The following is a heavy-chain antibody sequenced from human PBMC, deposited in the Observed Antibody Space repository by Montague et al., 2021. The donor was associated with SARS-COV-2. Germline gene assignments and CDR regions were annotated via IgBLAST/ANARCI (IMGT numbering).Heavy chain of an antibody. V-gene: IGHV4-61*02. J-gene: IGHJ4*02. CDR1: GGSISSGYYY. CDR3: ARGVDTGVVTVTGGFDS. D-gene: IGHD5-18*01. Sequence: TLSLTCTVSGGSISSGYYYWSWIRLPAGKGLEWIGRIYRSGSPNYXPSLEGRVVLAVDTSKNQFSMKMTSATAADTAMYYCARGVDTGVVTVTGGFDSWGQGTLVTVSS. CDR2: IYRSGSP.